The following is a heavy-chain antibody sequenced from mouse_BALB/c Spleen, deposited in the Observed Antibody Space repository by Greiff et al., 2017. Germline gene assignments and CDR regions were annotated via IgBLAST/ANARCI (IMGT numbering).Heavy chain of an antibody. CDR1: GYAFTNYL. V-gene: IGHV1-54*01. CDR2: INPGSGGT. CDR3: ARDYYAMDY. J-gene: IGHJ4*01. Sequence: VKLMESGAELVRPGTSVKVSCKASGYAFTNYLIEWVKQRPGQGLEWIGVINPGSGGTNYNEKFKGKATLTADKSSSTAYMQLSSLTSDDSAVYFSARDYYAMDYWGQGTSVTVSS.